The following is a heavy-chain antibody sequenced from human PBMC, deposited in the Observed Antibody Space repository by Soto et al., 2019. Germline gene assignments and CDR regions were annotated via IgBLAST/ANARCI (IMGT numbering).Heavy chain of an antibody. CDR2: ISWNSGSI. Sequence: GGSLRLSCAASGLSFDDYAMHWVRQGPGKGLEWVSGISWNSGSIAYADSVKGRFTISRDNAKNSLYLQMNSLRVDDTAIYYCVQAQKWNYGDVSFDNWGQGTLVTVSS. D-gene: IGHD4-17*01. V-gene: IGHV3-9*01. J-gene: IGHJ4*02. CDR1: GLSFDDYA. CDR3: VQAQKWNYGDVSFDN.